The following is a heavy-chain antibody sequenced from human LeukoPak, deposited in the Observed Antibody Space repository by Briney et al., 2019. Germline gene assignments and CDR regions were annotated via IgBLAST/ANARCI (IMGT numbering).Heavy chain of an antibody. CDR3: ARLGYCDSSGYYYRSWFDP. V-gene: IGHV4-4*07. J-gene: IGHJ5*02. Sequence: SETLSLTCTVSGGSISSYYWSWIRQPAGKGLEWIGRIYTSGSTNYNPSLKSRVTISVDTSKNQFSLKLSSVTAADTAVYYCARLGYCDSSGYYYRSWFDPWGQGTLVTVSS. CDR1: GGSISSYY. D-gene: IGHD3-22*01. CDR2: IYTSGST.